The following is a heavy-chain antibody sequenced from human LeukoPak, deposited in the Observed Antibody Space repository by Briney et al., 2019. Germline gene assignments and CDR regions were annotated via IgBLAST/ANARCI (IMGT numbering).Heavy chain of an antibody. J-gene: IGHJ4*02. D-gene: IGHD1-26*01. Sequence: ASVKVSCKTSGYTFTNYYIHWVRQAPGQGLEWMGRIDPNTGGTKSARNFQGRVTMTRDTSISTAYMALSGLRSDDTAVYYCASLYDIVGTTVDYWGQGTLVTVSS. CDR2: IDPNTGGT. CDR3: ASLYDIVGTTVDY. CDR1: GYTFTNYY. V-gene: IGHV1-2*06.